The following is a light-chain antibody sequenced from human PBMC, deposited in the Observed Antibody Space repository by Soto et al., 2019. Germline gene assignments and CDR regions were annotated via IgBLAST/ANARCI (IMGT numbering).Light chain of an antibody. Sequence: EIVMTQSPATLSVSPGERATLSCRASQSVSSNLAWYQQKPGQAPRLLIYGASTRATGIPARFSGSGSGTEFTLTISSLQSEDFEAYYCQQYNNWREVTFGQGTKVDIK. J-gene: IGKJ1*01. CDR3: QQYNNWREVT. CDR1: QSVSSN. CDR2: GAS. V-gene: IGKV3-15*01.